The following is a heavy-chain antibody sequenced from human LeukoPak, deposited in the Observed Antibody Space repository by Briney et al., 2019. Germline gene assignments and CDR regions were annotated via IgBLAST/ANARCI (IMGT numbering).Heavy chain of an antibody. CDR1: GFTISSYW. CDR2: MNSDGSSR. Sequence: GGSLRLSCAASGFTISSYWMHWVRQAPGKGLVWVARMNSDGSSRTYADSVKGRFTVSRDNAKNTLYLQMNNLRAEDTAVYHCARELTAIGTWGYDYWGQGILVSVSS. V-gene: IGHV3-74*03. D-gene: IGHD3-16*01. J-gene: IGHJ4*02. CDR3: ARELTAIGTWGYDY.